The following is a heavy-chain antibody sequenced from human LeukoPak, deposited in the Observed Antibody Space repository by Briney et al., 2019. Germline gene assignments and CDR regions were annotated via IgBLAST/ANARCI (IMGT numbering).Heavy chain of an antibody. V-gene: IGHV3-21*01. J-gene: IGHJ3*02. CDR1: GFTFSSYS. CDR3: ARPNYYDSSGYYDAFDI. CDR2: ISSSSSYI. Sequence: GGSLRLSCAASGFTFSSYSMNWVRQAPGKGLEWVSSISSSSSYIYYADSVKGRFTISRDNAKNSLYLQMNSLRAEDTAVYYCARPNYYDSSGYYDAFDIWGQGTMVTVSS. D-gene: IGHD3-22*01.